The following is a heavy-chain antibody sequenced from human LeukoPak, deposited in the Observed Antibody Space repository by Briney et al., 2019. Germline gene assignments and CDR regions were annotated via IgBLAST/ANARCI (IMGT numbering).Heavy chain of an antibody. CDR1: GGSFSGYY. V-gene: IGHV3-11*04. D-gene: IGHD6-6*01. Sequence: LSLTCAVYGGSFSGYYWSWIRQAPGKGLEWVSYISSSGSTIYYADSVKGRFTISRDNAKNSLYLQMNSLRAEDTAVYYCARDGFSAARDYWGQGTLVTVSS. J-gene: IGHJ4*02. CDR3: ARDGFSAARDY. CDR2: ISSSGSTI.